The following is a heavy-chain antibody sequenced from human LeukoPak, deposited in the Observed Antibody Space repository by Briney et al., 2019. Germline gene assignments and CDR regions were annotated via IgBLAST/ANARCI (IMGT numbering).Heavy chain of an antibody. CDR3: VRGRRGGYDGQYYFDY. J-gene: IGHJ4*02. CDR2: IYTSGST. D-gene: IGHD5-12*01. CDR1: GGSISIYY. Sequence: SETLSLTCTVSGGSISIYYWSWIRQPAGKGLEWIGRIYTSGSTNYNPSLKSRVTMSVDTSKNQFSLKLSSVTAADTAVYYCVRGRRGGYDGQYYFDYWGQGTLVTVSS. V-gene: IGHV4-4*07.